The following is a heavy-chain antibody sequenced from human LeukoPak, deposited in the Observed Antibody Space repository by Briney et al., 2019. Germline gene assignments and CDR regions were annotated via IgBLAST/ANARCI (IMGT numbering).Heavy chain of an antibody. J-gene: IGHJ4*01. CDR2: IYYSGNT. Sequence: PSETLSLTCTVSGGSITSYYYTWIRQPPGKGLEWIGYIYYSGNTNYNPSLKSRVTMSLDMSEDQFSLRLTSVTAADTAVYYCAREGSGTSIDYWGQGTLVTVSS. V-gene: IGHV4-59*01. CDR3: AREGSGTSIDY. CDR1: GGSITSYY. D-gene: IGHD1-26*01.